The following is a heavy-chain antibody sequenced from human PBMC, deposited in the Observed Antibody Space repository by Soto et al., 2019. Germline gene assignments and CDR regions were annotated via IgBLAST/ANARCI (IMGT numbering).Heavy chain of an antibody. D-gene: IGHD3-3*01. CDR3: ARHINGDYDFWSGRNSPYYFDY. V-gene: IGHV4-39*01. Sequence: QLQLQESGPGLVKPSETLSLTCTVSGGSISSSSYYWGWIRQPPGKGLEWIGSIYYSGSTYYNPSLKSRVTIYVDTSKNQFSLKLSSVTAADTAVYYCARHINGDYDFWSGRNSPYYFDYWGQGTLVTVSS. CDR1: GGSISSSSYY. J-gene: IGHJ4*02. CDR2: IYYSGST.